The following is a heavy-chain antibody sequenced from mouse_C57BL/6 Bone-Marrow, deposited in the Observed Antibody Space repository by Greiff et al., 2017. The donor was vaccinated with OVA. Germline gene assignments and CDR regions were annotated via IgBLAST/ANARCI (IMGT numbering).Heavy chain of an antibody. D-gene: IGHD1-1*01. J-gene: IGHJ2*01. Sequence: QVQLQQPGAELVKPGASVKLSCKASGYTFTSYWMHWVKQRPGQGLEWIGMIHPNSGSTNYNEKFKSKATLTVDKSSSTAYMPLSSLTSEDSAVYYCARHYYGRSLYYFDYWGQGTTLTVSS. CDR3: ARHYYGRSLYYFDY. CDR2: IHPNSGST. V-gene: IGHV1-64*01. CDR1: GYTFTSYW.